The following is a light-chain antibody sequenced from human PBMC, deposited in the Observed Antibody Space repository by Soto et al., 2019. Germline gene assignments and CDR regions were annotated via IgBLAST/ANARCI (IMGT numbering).Light chain of an antibody. CDR3: QQYGSSTT. V-gene: IGKV3-20*01. CDR2: GAS. Sequence: EIVLTQSPGTRSLSPGERATLSCRASRTVANNYVAWYQQKSGQAPRRLMFGASLRAAGVPDRFRGSGSGTDFTLTISSLEPEDFAVYHCQQYGSSTTFGQGTKLEIK. J-gene: IGKJ1*01. CDR1: RTVANNY.